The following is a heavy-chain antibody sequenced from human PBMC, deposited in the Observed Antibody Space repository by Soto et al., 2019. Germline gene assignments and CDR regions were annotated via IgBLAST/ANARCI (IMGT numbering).Heavy chain of an antibody. V-gene: IGHV4-30-4*01. CDR2: IYYSGST. J-gene: IGHJ6*03. D-gene: IGHD6-19*01. CDR3: ASYSPLVAGSSYYYMDV. CDR1: GGSISSGDYY. Sequence: SETLSLTCTVSGGSISSGDYYWSWIRQPPGKGLEWIGYIYYSGSTYYNPSLKSRVTISVDTSKNQFSLKLSSVTAADTAVYYCASYSPLVAGSSYYYMDVWGKGTTVTVSS.